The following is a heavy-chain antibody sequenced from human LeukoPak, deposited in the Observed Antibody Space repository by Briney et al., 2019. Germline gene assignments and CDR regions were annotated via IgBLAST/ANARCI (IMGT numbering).Heavy chain of an antibody. CDR3: TRQYGDYVRSHYY. D-gene: IGHD4-17*01. Sequence: GGSLTLSCAASGFTFSGSAMHWVRQASGKGLEWVGRIRRTANSYAKEYVESLNGRFTISRDDSKNTAYLQMNSLKTEDTAVYYCTRQYGDYVRSHYYWGQGTLVSVSS. CDR1: GFTFSGSA. CDR2: IRRTANSYAK. J-gene: IGHJ4*02. V-gene: IGHV3-73*01.